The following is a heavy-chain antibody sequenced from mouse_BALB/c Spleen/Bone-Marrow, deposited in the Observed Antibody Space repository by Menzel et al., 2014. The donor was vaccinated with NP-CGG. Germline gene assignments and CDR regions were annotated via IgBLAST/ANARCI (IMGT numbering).Heavy chain of an antibody. CDR1: GFNIKDTY. V-gene: IGHV14-3*02. CDR2: IDPANGNT. CDR3: ASYYYGHYFDY. D-gene: IGHD1-1*01. Sequence: VQLQQSGAELVKPGASVKLSCTASGFNIKDTYMHWVKQRPEQGLEWIGRIDPANGNTKYDPKFQGKATITADTSSNTAYLQLSSLTSEDTAVYYCASYYYGHYFDYWGQGTTLTDSS. J-gene: IGHJ2*01.